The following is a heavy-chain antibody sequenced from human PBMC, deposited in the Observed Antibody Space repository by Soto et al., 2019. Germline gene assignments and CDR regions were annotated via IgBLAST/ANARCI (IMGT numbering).Heavy chain of an antibody. CDR1: GDSVSSNTAT. J-gene: IGHJ4*02. CDR3: ARSRSIVVPAQGIDF. V-gene: IGHV6-1*01. D-gene: IGHD6-19*01. Sequence: TLSLTCAISGDSVSSNTATWNWIRQSPSRGLEWLGRTYYKSKWYTDSAISVKSRIVINPDTSKNQISLQLKSVTPEDAAVYYCARSRSIVVPAQGIDFRGQGTLLTVS. CDR2: TYYKSKWYT.